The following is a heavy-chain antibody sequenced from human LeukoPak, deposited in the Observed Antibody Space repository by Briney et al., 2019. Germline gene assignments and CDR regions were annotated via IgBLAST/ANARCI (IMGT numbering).Heavy chain of an antibody. V-gene: IGHV3-30-3*01. J-gene: IGHJ3*02. CDR3: ARDPHPSDVWGSYRPPMRRLDDAFDI. Sequence: PGGSLRLSCAASGFTFSSYAMHWVRQAPGKGLEWVAVISYDGSNKYYADSVKGRFTISRDNSKNTLYLQMNSLRAEDTAVYYCARDPHPSDVWGSYRPPMRRLDDAFDIWGQGTMVTVSS. CDR2: ISYDGSNK. CDR1: GFTFSSYA. D-gene: IGHD3-16*02.